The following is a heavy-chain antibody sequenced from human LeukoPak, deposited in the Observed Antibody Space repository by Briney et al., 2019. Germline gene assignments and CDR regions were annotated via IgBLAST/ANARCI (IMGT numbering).Heavy chain of an antibody. CDR3: ASSEGVYCSSTSCYPFDP. Sequence: ASVKVSCKASGYTFTSYVMNWVRQAPGQGLEWMGWINTNTGNPTYAQGFTGRFVFSLDTSVSTAYLQISSLKAEDTAVYYCASSEGVYCSSTSCYPFDPWGQGTLVTVSS. D-gene: IGHD2-2*01. J-gene: IGHJ5*02. CDR1: GYTFTSYV. V-gene: IGHV7-4-1*02. CDR2: INTNTGNP.